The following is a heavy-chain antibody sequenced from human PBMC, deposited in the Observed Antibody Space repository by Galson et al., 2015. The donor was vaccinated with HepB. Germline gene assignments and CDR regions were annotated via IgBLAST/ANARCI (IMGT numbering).Heavy chain of an antibody. CDR1: GDSLRSFS. D-gene: IGHD5-12*01. Sequence: TVSGDSLRSFSWTWIRQPPGKGLEWLGSLRNNGRKDYNLALKTRVSISLGTSKKDLSLTLNSVTATDTAVYYCARQSPTSGGGFFDLWGQGVVVSVSS. CDR3: ARQSPTSGGGFFDL. CDR2: LRNNGRK. V-gene: IGHV4-59*08. J-gene: IGHJ4*02.